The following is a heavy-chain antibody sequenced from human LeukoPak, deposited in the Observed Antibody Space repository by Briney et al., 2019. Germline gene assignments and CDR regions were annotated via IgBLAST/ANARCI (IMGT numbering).Heavy chain of an antibody. CDR3: ARDRGQLVIPFFFDY. CDR1: GFTFDDYG. CDR2: INWNGGST. D-gene: IGHD3-9*01. Sequence: GGSLRLSCAASGFTFDDYGMSWVRQVPGKGLEWVSGINWNGGSTGNADSVKGRFTISRDNAKNSLFLQMSSLRDEDTAVYYCARDRGQLVIPFFFDYWGQGILVTVSS. J-gene: IGHJ4*02. V-gene: IGHV3-20*04.